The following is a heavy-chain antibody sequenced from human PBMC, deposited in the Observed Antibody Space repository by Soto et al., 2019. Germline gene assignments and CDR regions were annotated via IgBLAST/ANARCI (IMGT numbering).Heavy chain of an antibody. CDR3: ARRGYTYGYFVDY. V-gene: IGHV1-46*01. CDR2: INLSGGGT. CDR1: GFTFTHYY. J-gene: IGHJ4*02. D-gene: IGHD5-18*01. Sequence: QVQLVQSGAEVTKPGASVKISCKASGFTFTHYYMNWVRQAPGQGLEWMGIINLSGGGTDYAQQFPGRVAMTKDTSTSTVYLELSSLRSEDTAVYYCARRGYTYGYFVDYWGQGTPVTVSS.